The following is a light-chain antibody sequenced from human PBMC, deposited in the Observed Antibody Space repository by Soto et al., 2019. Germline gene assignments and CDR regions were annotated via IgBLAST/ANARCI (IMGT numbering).Light chain of an antibody. J-gene: IGKJ1*01. CDR1: QSISTW. CDR3: QQYNSYSWA. Sequence: DIQMTQSPSTLSASVGDRVTITCRASQSISTWLVWYQQRAGKAPKLLIYKASNLESGVPSRFSGSGSGTDFTLTISSLQPDDFATYYCQQYNSYSWAFGQGTKVEIK. V-gene: IGKV1-5*03. CDR2: KAS.